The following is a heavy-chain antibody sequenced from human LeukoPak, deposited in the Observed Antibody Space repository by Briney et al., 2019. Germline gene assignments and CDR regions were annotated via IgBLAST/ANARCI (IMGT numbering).Heavy chain of an antibody. CDR2: ISYDGSDK. V-gene: IGHV3-30*18. CDR3: AKAVGRISWSFDY. Sequence: SGGSLRLSCEASGFTFNTYAMHWVRQPPGKGLEWAALISYDGSDKIYTDSVKGRFTISRDNSESTLYLQMDSLRGDDAAVYYCAKAVGRISWSFDYWGQGALVTVSS. CDR1: GFTFNTYA. D-gene: IGHD6-13*01. J-gene: IGHJ4*02.